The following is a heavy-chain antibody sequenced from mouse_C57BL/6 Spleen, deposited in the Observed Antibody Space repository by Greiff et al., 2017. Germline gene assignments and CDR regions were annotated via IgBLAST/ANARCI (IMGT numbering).Heavy chain of an antibody. Sequence: VQLQQSGPELVKPGASVKISCKASGYSFTDYNMNWVKQSNGKSLEWIGVFNPNYGTSSYNQKFKGKATLTVDQSSSTAYMQFNSLTSEASAVYYCASITTVVAHFDYWGQGTTLTVSS. CDR2: FNPNYGTS. J-gene: IGHJ2*01. CDR1: GYSFTDYN. CDR3: ASITTVVAHFDY. V-gene: IGHV1-39*01. D-gene: IGHD1-1*01.